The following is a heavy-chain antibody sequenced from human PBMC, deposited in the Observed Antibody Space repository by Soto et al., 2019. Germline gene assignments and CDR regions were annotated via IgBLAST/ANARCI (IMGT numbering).Heavy chain of an antibody. CDR3: ATHYGGTYYYYGMDV. V-gene: IGHV5-51*01. Sequence: GESLKISCKGSGYSFTSYWIGWVRQMPGKGLEWMGIIYPGDSDTRYSPSFQGQVTISADKSISTAYLQWSSPKASDTAMYYCATHYGGTYYYYGMDVWGQGTTVTVS. J-gene: IGHJ6*02. D-gene: IGHD4-17*01. CDR1: GYSFTSYW. CDR2: IYPGDSDT.